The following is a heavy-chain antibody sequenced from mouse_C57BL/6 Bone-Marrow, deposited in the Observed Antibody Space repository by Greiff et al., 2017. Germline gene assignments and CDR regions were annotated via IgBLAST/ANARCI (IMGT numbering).Heavy chain of an antibody. J-gene: IGHJ2*01. D-gene: IGHD1-1*01. CDR3: ARIYYSLFDY. CDR1: GYTFTNYW. CDR2: IYPGGGYT. V-gene: IGHV1-63*01. Sequence: QVHVKQSGAELVRPGTSVKMSCKASGYTFTNYWIGWAKQRPGHGLEWIGDIYPGGGYTNYNEKFKGNATLTADKSSSTAYMQFSSLTSEDSAIYYCARIYYSLFDYWGQGTTLTVSS.